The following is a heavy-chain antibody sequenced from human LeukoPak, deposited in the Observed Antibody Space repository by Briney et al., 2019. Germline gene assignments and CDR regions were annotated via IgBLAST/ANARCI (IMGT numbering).Heavy chain of an antibody. D-gene: IGHD6-19*01. CDR3: ASSGRANYYYYYGMDV. Sequence: SQTLSLTCAISGDSVSSNSAAWNWIRQSPSRGLEWLGRTYYRSKWYNDYAVSVKSRITINPDTSKNQFSLQLNSVTPEDTAVYYCASSGRANYYYYYGMDVWGQGTTVTVSS. CDR2: TYYRSKWYN. CDR1: GDSVSSNSAA. V-gene: IGHV6-1*01. J-gene: IGHJ6*02.